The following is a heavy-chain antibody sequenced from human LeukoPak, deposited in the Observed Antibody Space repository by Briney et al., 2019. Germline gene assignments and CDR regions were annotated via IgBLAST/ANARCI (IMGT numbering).Heavy chain of an antibody. Sequence: GGSLRLSCAASGFTFSSYAMSWVRQAPGKGLEWVSAISGSGGSTYYADSVKGRFTISRDNSKNTLYLQMNSLRAEDTAVYYCARDLTLPSYDFWSGNHLYMDVWGKGTTVTVSS. CDR2: ISGSGGST. J-gene: IGHJ6*03. CDR3: ARDLTLPSYDFWSGNHLYMDV. V-gene: IGHV3-23*01. CDR1: GFTFSSYA. D-gene: IGHD3-3*01.